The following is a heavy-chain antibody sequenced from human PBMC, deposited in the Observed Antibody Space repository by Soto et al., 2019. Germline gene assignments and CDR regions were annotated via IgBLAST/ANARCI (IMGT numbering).Heavy chain of an antibody. Sequence: LRLSCAASGFMFSAYWMSWVRQAPGKGLEWVADIHGDGGKIYYVDSVKGRFTISRDNAKRSLYLQMNSLRAEDTAVYYCARDFYGGYTYGPGDYWGQGALVTVSS. D-gene: IGHD5-18*01. J-gene: IGHJ4*02. CDR2: IHGDGGKI. CDR3: ARDFYGGYTYGPGDY. V-gene: IGHV3-7*01. CDR1: GFMFSAYW.